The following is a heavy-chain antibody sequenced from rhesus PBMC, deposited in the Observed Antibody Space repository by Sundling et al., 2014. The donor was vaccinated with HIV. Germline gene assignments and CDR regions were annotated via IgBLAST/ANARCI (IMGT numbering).Heavy chain of an antibody. Sequence: QVQLVQSGAEVKKPGASVKVSCKAPGFTLGTDIINWVRQAPGQGLEWMGGIVPVVGVTNYAQSFQGRVTITADTSTNTVYMELSSLRSEDTAVYFCARQYSTPYGLDSWGQGVAVTVSS. CDR1: GFTLGTDI. CDR3: ARQYSTPYGLDS. J-gene: IGHJ6*01. V-gene: IGHV1-198*02. CDR2: IVPVVGVT. D-gene: IGHD2-39*01.